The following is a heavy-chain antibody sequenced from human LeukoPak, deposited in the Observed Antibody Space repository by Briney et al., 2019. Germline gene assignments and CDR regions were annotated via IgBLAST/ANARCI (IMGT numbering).Heavy chain of an antibody. CDR2: IGTTGDT. CDR3: ARTDSSGYYSKLDY. J-gene: IGHJ4*02. Sequence: PGGSLRLSCAASGFTFSSYDMHWVRQATGKGLEWVSAIGTTGDTHYAGSVKGRFTISRENAKNSLYLQMNSLRAEDTALYHCARTDSSGYYSKLDYWGQGTLVTVSS. D-gene: IGHD3-22*01. V-gene: IGHV3-13*01. CDR1: GFTFSSYD.